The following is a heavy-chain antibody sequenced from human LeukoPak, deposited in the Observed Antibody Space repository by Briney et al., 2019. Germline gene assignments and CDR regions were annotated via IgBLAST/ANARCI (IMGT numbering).Heavy chain of an antibody. J-gene: IGHJ4*02. CDR1: GFTFSSYG. D-gene: IGHD2-2*01. V-gene: IGHV3-30*02. Sequence: GGSLRLSCAASGFTFSSYGMHWVRQAPGKGLEWVAFIRYDGSNKYYADSVKGRFTISRDNSKNTLYLQMNSLRAEDTAVYYCARGKAWGYCSSTSCYPLDYWGQGTLVTVSS. CDR2: IRYDGSNK. CDR3: ARGKAWGYCSSTSCYPLDY.